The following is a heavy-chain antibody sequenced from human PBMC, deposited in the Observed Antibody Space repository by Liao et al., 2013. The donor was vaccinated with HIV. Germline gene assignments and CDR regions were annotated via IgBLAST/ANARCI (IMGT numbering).Heavy chain of an antibody. Sequence: QLQLQESGPGLVKPSETLSLTCTVFGDSISSSSYSWSWIRQPPGKGLEWIGYMYHSGTTYSHPSLKSRVTISVDGSKNQFSLKLTSMTAADTAVYYCARGKRWLQLHWYFDLWGRGTLVTVSS. J-gene: IGHJ2*01. CDR3: ARGKRWLQLHWYFDL. CDR1: GDSISSSSYS. CDR2: MYHSGTT. D-gene: IGHD5-24*01. V-gene: IGHV4-30-2*01.